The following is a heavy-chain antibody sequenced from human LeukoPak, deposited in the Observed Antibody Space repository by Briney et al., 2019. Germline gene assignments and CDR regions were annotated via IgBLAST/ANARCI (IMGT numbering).Heavy chain of an antibody. J-gene: IGHJ4*02. D-gene: IGHD5-12*01. CDR3: AREVASGYDWGPFDY. CDR2: IYTSGST. V-gene: IGHV4-61*02. CDR1: GGSVSSGSYF. Sequence: PSETLSLTCTVSGGSVSSGSYFWSCIWQPAGKGLEWIGRIYTSGSTNYNPSLESRVTMSIDTSKNQFSLKLSSVTVADTAVYYCAREVASGYDWGPFDYWGQGTLVTVSS.